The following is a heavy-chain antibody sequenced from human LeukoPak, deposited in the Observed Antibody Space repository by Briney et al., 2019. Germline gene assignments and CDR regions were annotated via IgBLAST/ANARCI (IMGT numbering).Heavy chain of an antibody. Sequence: GESLKISCKGSGYSFTDHWIGWVRQMPGKGLEWMGTIYPGDSDTRYSPPFQGQVTISADKYISTAYLQWSSLKASDTAIYYCAREGQLAAVGGPYNWFDPWGKGTTVTVSS. CDR1: GYSFTDHW. CDR2: IYPGDSDT. J-gene: IGHJ5*01. CDR3: AREGQLAAVGGPYNWFDP. D-gene: IGHD2-15*01. V-gene: IGHV5-51*01.